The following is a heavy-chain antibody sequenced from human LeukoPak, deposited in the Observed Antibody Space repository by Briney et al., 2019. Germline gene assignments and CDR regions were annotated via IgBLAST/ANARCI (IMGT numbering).Heavy chain of an antibody. V-gene: IGHV3-23*01. CDR3: AKDLGYSGYDPLDY. Sequence: PGGSLRLSCAASGFTFSNYVMSWVRQAPGKGLEWVSDISGSGGSTYYADSAKGRFTISRDNSKNTLYLQMNSLRAEDTAVYYCAKDLGYSGYDPLDYWGQGTLVTVSS. D-gene: IGHD5-12*01. J-gene: IGHJ4*02. CDR1: GFTFSNYV. CDR2: ISGSGGST.